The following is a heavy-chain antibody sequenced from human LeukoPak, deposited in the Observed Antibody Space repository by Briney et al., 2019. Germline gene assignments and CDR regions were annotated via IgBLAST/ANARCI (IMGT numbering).Heavy chain of an antibody. Sequence: ASVKVSCKASGYTFTSYGITWVRQAPGQGLEWMGWIRPYNGNTEYAQNLQGRVTMTTDTSTSTAYMELRSLRSDDTAVYYCARITKTYSRYDAFDIWGQGTMVTVSS. J-gene: IGHJ3*02. CDR3: ARITKTYSRYDAFDI. CDR2: IRPYNGNT. D-gene: IGHD2-15*01. CDR1: GYTFTSYG. V-gene: IGHV1-18*01.